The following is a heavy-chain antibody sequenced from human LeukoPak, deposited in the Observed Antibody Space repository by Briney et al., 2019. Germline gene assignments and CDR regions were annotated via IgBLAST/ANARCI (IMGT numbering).Heavy chain of an antibody. CDR2: ISGSGGST. J-gene: IGHJ4*02. CDR3: ATGKYQLLWSGYTY. D-gene: IGHD2-2*01. Sequence: PGGSLRLSCAASGFTFSSYAMSWVRQAPGKGLEWVSAISGSGGSTYYADSVKGRFTISRDNSKNTLYLQMNSLRAEDTAVYYCATGKYQLLWSGYTYWGQGTLVTVSS. CDR1: GFTFSSYA. V-gene: IGHV3-23*01.